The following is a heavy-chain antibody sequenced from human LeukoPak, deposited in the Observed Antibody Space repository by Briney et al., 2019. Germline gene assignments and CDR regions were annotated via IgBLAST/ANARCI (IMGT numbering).Heavy chain of an antibody. J-gene: IGHJ6*02. CDR3: AKDMQLLWFGEPTPHRYYYGMDV. CDR2: IYYSGST. D-gene: IGHD3-10*01. Sequence: SETLSLTCTVSGGSISSSSYYWGWIRQPPGKGLEWIGSIYYSGSTYYNPSLKSRVTISVDTSKNQFSLKLSSVTAADTAVYYCAKDMQLLWFGEPTPHRYYYGMDVWGQGTTVTVSS. V-gene: IGHV4-39*07. CDR1: GGSISSSSYY.